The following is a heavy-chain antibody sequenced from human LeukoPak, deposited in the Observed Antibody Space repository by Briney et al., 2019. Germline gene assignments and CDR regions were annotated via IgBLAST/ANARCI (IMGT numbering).Heavy chain of an antibody. CDR3: AKDRSFAYYYDSSGYYYDY. CDR1: GFTFSSYG. Sequence: GGSLRLSCAASGFTFSSYGMHWVRQAPGKGLEWVAVISYDGSNKYYADSVKGRFTISRDNSKNTLYLQMNSLRAEDTAVYYCAKDRSFAYYYDSSGYYYDYWGQGTLVTVSS. V-gene: IGHV3-30*18. D-gene: IGHD3-22*01. CDR2: ISYDGSNK. J-gene: IGHJ4*02.